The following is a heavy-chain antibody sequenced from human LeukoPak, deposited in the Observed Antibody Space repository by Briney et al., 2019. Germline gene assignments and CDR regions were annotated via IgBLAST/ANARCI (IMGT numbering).Heavy chain of an antibody. V-gene: IGHV3-9*01. CDR2: ISWNSGSI. CDR1: GFTFDDYA. J-gene: IGHJ4*02. D-gene: IGHD3-10*01. Sequence: GGSLRLSCAASGFTFDDYAMHWVRQAPGKGPEWVSGISWNSGSIGYADSVKGRFTISRDNAKNSLYLQMNSLRAEDTALYYCAKGPYGSGSAVDYWGQGTLVTVSS. CDR3: AKGPYGSGSAVDY.